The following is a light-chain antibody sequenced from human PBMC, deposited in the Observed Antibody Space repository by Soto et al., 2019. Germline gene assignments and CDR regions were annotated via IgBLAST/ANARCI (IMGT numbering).Light chain of an antibody. J-gene: IGLJ2*01. CDR3: QTWGTGIRV. V-gene: IGLV4-69*01. CDR1: SGHSSYA. CDR2: LNSDGSH. Sequence: QLVLTQSPSASASLGASVKLTCTLSSGHSSYAIAWHQQQPEKGPRYLMNLNSDGSHSKGDGIPDRSSGSSSGAERYLTISSLQYEDEADYYCQTWGTGIRVFGGGTKVTVL.